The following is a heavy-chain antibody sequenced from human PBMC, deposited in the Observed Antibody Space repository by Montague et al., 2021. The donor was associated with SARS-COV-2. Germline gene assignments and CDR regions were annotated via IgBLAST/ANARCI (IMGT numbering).Heavy chain of an antibody. J-gene: IGHJ6*02. V-gene: IGHV4-34*01. D-gene: IGHD3-10*01. CDR2: ISHSGST. Sequence: SETLSLTCAVYGGSFSGYYWSWIRQPPGKGLEWTGEISHSGSTNYNPSLKSRVTISIDTSKNQFSLKLSAVTAADTALYYCARARPRSYYYGSGTYTWGGYGMDVWGQGTTVTVSS. CDR1: GGSFSGYY. CDR3: ARARPRSYYYGSGTYTWGGYGMDV.